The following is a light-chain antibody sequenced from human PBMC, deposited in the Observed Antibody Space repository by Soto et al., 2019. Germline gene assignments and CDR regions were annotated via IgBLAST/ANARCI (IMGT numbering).Light chain of an antibody. Sequence: QTVVTQAPSASGAPGQSIIISCSGSSPNIGSNFVYWYQQFPGTAPKLLILRNNQRPSGVPARFSGSKSGTSASLAISGLRSEDEADYHCAAWDDSLKSVVFGGGTKLTVL. V-gene: IGLV1-47*01. CDR3: AAWDDSLKSVV. CDR2: RNN. J-gene: IGLJ2*01. CDR1: SPNIGSNF.